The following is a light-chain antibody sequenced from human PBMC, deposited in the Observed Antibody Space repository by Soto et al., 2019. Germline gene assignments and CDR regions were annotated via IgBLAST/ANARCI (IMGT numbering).Light chain of an antibody. CDR3: SSYTTSSTVV. CDR1: SSDVGTYDY. V-gene: IGLV2-14*01. J-gene: IGLJ2*01. CDR2: EVT. Sequence: QSALTQPASVSGSPGQSITISCTGTSSDVGTYDYVSWYQQHPGKVPKVMIYEVTNRPSGVSNRFSGSKSGNTASLTISGLQAEDEADYYCSSYTTSSTVVFGGGTKVTVL.